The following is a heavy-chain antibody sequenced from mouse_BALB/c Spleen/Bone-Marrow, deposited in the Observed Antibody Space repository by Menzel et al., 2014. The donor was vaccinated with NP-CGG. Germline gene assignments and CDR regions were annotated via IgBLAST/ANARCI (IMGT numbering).Heavy chain of an antibody. CDR2: IDPETGGT. V-gene: IGHV1-15*01. Sequence: VKLMESGAELVRPGASVTLSCKASGYTFTDYEMHRVKQTPVHGLEWIGAIDPETGGTAYNQKFKGKATLTADKSSSTAYMELRSLTSGDSAVYYCTRSETGPFAYWGQGTLVTVPA. CDR3: TRSETGPFAY. CDR1: GYTFTDYE. J-gene: IGHJ3*01. D-gene: IGHD4-1*01.